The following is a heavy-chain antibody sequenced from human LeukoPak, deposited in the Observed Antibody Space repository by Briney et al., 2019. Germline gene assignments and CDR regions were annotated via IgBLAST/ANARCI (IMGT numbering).Heavy chain of an antibody. J-gene: IGHJ5*02. V-gene: IGHV3-23*01. D-gene: IGHD3-22*01. CDR1: GFTFSSYA. CDR3: AKDEKYYYDSSGPDP. CDR2: ISGSGGST. Sequence: GGSLRLSCAASGFTFSSYAMSWVRQAPGKVLEWVSAISGSGGSTYYADSVKGRFTISRDNSKNTLYLQMNSLRAEDTAVYYCAKDEKYYYDSSGPDPWGQGTLVTVSS.